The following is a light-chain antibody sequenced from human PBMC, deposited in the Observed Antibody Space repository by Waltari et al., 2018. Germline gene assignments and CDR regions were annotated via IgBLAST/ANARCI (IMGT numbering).Light chain of an antibody. CDR1: QSVSSN. J-gene: IGKJ2*01. CDR3: QQYNQWPLYT. Sequence: EIVMTQSPATLSVSPGDTASLSCRASQSVSSNLAWYQQKPGQAPRLLIYAASTRATGIPARFSGSGSGTEFTLTISSLQSEDFAVYYCQQYNQWPLYTFGQGTRLE. CDR2: AAS. V-gene: IGKV3-15*01.